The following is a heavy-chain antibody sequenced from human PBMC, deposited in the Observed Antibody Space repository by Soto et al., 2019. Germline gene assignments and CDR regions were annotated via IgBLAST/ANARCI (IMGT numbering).Heavy chain of an antibody. V-gene: IGHV4-34*01. CDR2: MSHSGGT. CDR3: ARVEGGTATTDVDAFDI. CDR1: GGFVSSGSYY. D-gene: IGHD1-1*01. Sequence: QVQLQQWGAGLLEPSETLSLTCAVYGGFVSSGSYYWSWIRQPPGKGLEWIGEMSHSGGTHFNPFLKGRVTISVDTSKKQCSLKTSSVTAADTALYYCARVEGGTATTDVDAFDIWGPGTMDTVSS. J-gene: IGHJ3*02.